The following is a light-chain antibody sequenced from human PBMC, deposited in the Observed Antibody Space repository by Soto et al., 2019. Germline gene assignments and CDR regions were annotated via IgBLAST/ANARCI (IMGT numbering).Light chain of an antibody. CDR2: EVS. V-gene: IGKV2D-29*02. Sequence: DIVMTQSPLSLSVTPGEAASISCKSSQSLLHITGETFLFWYLQKPGQSPQLMIYEVSTRVSGVPDRFSGSGSGTDFTLEISRVETDDVGMYYCMQSTQLPPTLGQGTRLEIK. CDR3: MQSTQLPPT. J-gene: IGKJ5*01. CDR1: QSLLHITGETF.